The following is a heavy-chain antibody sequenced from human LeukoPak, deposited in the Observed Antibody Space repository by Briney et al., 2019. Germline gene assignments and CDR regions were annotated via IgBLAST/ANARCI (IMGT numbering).Heavy chain of an antibody. D-gene: IGHD6-13*01. CDR2: INTNTGNP. J-gene: IGHJ5*02. CDR1: GYSFTSYA. Sequence: ASVKVSCKASGYSFTSYAMNWVRQAPGQGLEWMGWINTNTGNPTYAQGFTGRFVFSLDTSVSTAYLQISSLKAEDTAVYYCAREFYSSSRYWFDPWGQGTLVTVSS. V-gene: IGHV7-4-1*02. CDR3: AREFYSSSRYWFDP.